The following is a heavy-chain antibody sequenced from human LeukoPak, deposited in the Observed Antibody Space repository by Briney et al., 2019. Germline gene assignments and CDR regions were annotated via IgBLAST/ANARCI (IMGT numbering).Heavy chain of an antibody. J-gene: IGHJ6*03. D-gene: IGHD2-15*01. V-gene: IGHV3-23*01. CDR1: GFTFSSYW. CDR2: ISGSGGST. Sequence: PGGSLRLSCAASGFTFSSYWMSWVRQAPGKGLEWVSGISGSGGSTYYADSVKGRFTISRDNSKNTLYLQMNSLRTEDTAVYYCAKGGYCSGGSCYSYYYYYYMDVWGKGTTVTVSS. CDR3: AKGGYCSGGSCYSYYYYYYMDV.